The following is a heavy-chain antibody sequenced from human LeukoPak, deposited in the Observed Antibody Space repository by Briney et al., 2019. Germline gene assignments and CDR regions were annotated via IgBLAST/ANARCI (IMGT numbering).Heavy chain of an antibody. Sequence: SETLSLTCTVSGGSISSYYWSWIRQPPGRGLEWIAYMYNRGSINYNPSLKSRVTISVDTSKNLFSLKLSSLTAADTAVYYCARGYSSSSFDNWGQGTLVTVSS. CDR1: GGSISSYY. J-gene: IGHJ4*02. CDR3: ARGYSSSSFDN. CDR2: MYNRGSI. V-gene: IGHV4-59*08. D-gene: IGHD6-6*01.